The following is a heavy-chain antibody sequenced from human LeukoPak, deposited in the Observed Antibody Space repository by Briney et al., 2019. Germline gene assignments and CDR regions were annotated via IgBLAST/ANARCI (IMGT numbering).Heavy chain of an antibody. J-gene: IGHJ4*02. CDR2: INHSGST. V-gene: IGHV4-34*01. Sequence: SETLSLTCAVYGGSFSGYYWSWIRQPPGKGLEWIGEINHSGSTNYNPSLKSRVTISVDTSKNQFSLKLSSVTAADTAVYYCARASYDSSGYYPPPYFDYWGQGTLVTVSS. CDR3: ARASYDSSGYYPPPYFDY. D-gene: IGHD3-22*01. CDR1: GGSFSGYY.